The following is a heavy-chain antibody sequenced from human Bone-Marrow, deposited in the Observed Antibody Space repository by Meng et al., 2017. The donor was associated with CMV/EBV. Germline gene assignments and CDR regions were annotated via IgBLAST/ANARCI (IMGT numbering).Heavy chain of an antibody. V-gene: IGHV3-7*01. CDR2: IKQDGSEK. J-gene: IGHJ4*02. Sequence: GESLKISCAASGFTFSSYWMSWVRQAPGKGLEWVANIKQDGSEKYYVDSVKGRFTISRDNAKNSLYLQMNSLRAEDTAVYYCARGQYCGGTNCYMPDYWGQGTLVTVSS. D-gene: IGHD2-2*02. CDR3: ARGQYCGGTNCYMPDY. CDR1: GFTFSSYW.